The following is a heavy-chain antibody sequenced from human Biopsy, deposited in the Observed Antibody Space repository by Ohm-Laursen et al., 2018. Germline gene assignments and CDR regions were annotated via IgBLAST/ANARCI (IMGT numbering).Heavy chain of an antibody. J-gene: IGHJ5*02. CDR3: ARADPPLFYYGSGSSNWFDP. V-gene: IGHV1-8*01. Sequence: SVKVSCKASGYTFTTYYIHWVRQAPGQGLEWMGWMNPDSGNTGYAQNFQGRDTMTRNTSISTAYMELSSLRSEDTAVYFCARADPPLFYYGSGSSNWFDPWGQGTLVTVSS. D-gene: IGHD3-10*01. CDR1: GYTFTTYY. CDR2: MNPDSGNT.